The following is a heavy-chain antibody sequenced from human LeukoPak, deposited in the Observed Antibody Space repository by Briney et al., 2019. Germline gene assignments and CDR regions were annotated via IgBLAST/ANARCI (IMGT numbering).Heavy chain of an antibody. V-gene: IGHV1-69*13. J-gene: IGHJ4*02. CDR3: ARDSGSGNNDY. CDR2: IIPIFGTA. Sequence: VASVTVSCTASGGTFSSYATSWVRQAPGQGLEWMGGIIPIFGTANYAQKFQGRVTITADESTSTAYMELSSLRSEDAAVYYCARDSGSGNNDYWGQGTLVTVSS. D-gene: IGHD1-26*01. CDR1: GGTFSSYA.